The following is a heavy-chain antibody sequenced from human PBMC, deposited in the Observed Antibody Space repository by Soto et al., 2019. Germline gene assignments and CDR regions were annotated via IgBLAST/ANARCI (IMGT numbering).Heavy chain of an antibody. J-gene: IGHJ5*02. Sequence: SETLSLTCTVSGGSISSYYWSWIRQPPGKGLEWIGYIYYSGSTNYNPSLKSRVTMSVDTSKNQFSLRLMSLTAADTAVYYSARDQVVAAAGITWFDPWGQGSLVSVSS. V-gene: IGHV4-59*12. CDR3: ARDQVVAAAGITWFDP. D-gene: IGHD6-13*01. CDR1: GGSISSYY. CDR2: IYYSGST.